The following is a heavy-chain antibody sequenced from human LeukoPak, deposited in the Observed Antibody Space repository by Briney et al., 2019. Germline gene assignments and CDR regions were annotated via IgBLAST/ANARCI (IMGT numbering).Heavy chain of an antibody. CDR2: IYYSGST. CDR1: GGSISSGGYY. J-gene: IGHJ5*02. Sequence: SETLSITCTVSGGSISSGGYYWSWIRQHPGKGLEWIGYIYYSGSTYYNPSLKSRVTISVDTSKNQFSLKLSSVTAADTAVYYCARALWRKLEANWFDPWGQGTLVTVSS. V-gene: IGHV4-31*03. D-gene: IGHD1-1*01. CDR3: ARALWRKLEANWFDP.